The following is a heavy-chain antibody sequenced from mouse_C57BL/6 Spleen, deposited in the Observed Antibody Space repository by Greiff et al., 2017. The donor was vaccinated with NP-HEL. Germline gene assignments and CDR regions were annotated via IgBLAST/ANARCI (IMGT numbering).Heavy chain of an antibody. CDR3: ARRGNSLFAY. Sequence: EVQLQESGPGLVKPSQSLSLTCSVTGYSITSGYYWNWIRQFPGNKLEWMGYISYDGSNNYNPSLKNRISITRDTSKNQFFLKLNSVTTEDTATYYCARRGNSLFAYWGQGTLVTVSA. J-gene: IGHJ3*01. CDR2: ISYDGSN. V-gene: IGHV3-6*01. CDR1: GYSITSGYY.